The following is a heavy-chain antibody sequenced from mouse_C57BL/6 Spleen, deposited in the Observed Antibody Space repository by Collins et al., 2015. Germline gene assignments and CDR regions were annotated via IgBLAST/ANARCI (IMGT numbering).Heavy chain of an antibody. CDR3: ASITTETY. Sequence: EVQLQQSGAELVKPGASVKLSCTASGFNIKDTYMHWVKQRPEQGLEWIGRIDPANGNTKYDPKFQGKATITADTSSNTAYLQLSSLTSEDTAVYYCASITTETYWGQGTLVTVSA. CDR1: GFNIKDTY. V-gene: IGHV14-3*02. D-gene: IGHD1-1*01. CDR2: IDPANGNT. J-gene: IGHJ3*01.